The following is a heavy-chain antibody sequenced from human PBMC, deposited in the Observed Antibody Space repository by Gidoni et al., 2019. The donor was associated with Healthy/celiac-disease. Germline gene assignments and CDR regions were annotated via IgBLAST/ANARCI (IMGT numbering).Heavy chain of an antibody. CDR3: ARQGKFPQYYYYYGMDV. CDR1: GGSISSSSYS. Sequence: QLQLQESGPGLVKPSETLSLTCTVAGGSISSSSYSWGGFRQPPGKGLEWVGRIYSSGSTYYNPSIKSRVTISVDTSKNQLSLKLSSVTAADTAVYYCARQGKFPQYYYYYGMDVWGQGTTVTVSS. CDR2: IYSSGST. V-gene: IGHV4-39*01. J-gene: IGHJ6*02.